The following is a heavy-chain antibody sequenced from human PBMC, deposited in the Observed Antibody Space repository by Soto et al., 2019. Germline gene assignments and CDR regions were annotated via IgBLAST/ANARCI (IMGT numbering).Heavy chain of an antibody. CDR2: IVVGSGNT. CDR3: AEEFPFVGAYAIGY. Sequence: SVKVSCKASGFTFTSSAVQWVRQARGQRLEWIGWIVVGSGNTNYAQKFQERVTITRDMSTSTAYMELSSLRSEDTAVYYCAEEFPFVGAYAIGYWGQGTLVTVSS. CDR1: GFTFTSSA. J-gene: IGHJ4*02. V-gene: IGHV1-58*01. D-gene: IGHD1-26*01.